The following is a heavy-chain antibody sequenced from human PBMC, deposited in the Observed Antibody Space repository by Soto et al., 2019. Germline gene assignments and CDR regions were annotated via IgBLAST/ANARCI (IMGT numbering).Heavy chain of an antibody. CDR2: INHSGST. V-gene: IGHV4-34*01. D-gene: IGHD1-26*01. J-gene: IGHJ6*03. Sequence: SETLSLTCAVYGGSFSGYYWSWIRQPPGKGLEWIGEINHSGSTNYNPSLKSRVTISVDTSKNQFSLKLSSVTAADTAVYYCARGHGGAIYYYYMDVWGKGTTVTVSS. CDR1: GGSFSGYY. CDR3: ARGHGGAIYYYYMDV.